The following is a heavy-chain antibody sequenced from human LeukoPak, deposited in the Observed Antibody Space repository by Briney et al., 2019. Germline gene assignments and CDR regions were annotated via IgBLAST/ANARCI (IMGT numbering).Heavy chain of an antibody. CDR2: IIPIFGTA. CDR1: GGTFSSYA. J-gene: IGHJ3*02. V-gene: IGHV1-69*05. Sequence: GASVKVSCKASGGTFSSYAISWVRQAPGQGLEWMGGIIPIFGTANYAQKFQGRVTVTTDESTSTAYMELSSLRSEDTAVYYCASCPSCTPIFGVVTGPIAFDIWGQGTMVTVSS. D-gene: IGHD3-3*02. CDR3: ASCPSCTPIFGVVTGPIAFDI.